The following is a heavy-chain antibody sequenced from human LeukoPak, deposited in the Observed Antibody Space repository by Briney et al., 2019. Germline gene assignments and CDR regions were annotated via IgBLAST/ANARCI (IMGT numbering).Heavy chain of an antibody. D-gene: IGHD3-10*01. CDR3: AKYYSDSGSYYNNYFDN. CDR1: VFTFSSYA. V-gene: IGHV3-23*01. Sequence: GRTLRLSCAASVFTFSSYAMSGVPHAPGKGLECVSHITAIGGSTYYADSVKGRFPIYRDNSKNRVYLQMDSRRAEDRAVYHCAKYYSDSGSYYNNYFDNWGQGTLVTVSS. J-gene: IGHJ4*02. CDR2: ITAIGGST.